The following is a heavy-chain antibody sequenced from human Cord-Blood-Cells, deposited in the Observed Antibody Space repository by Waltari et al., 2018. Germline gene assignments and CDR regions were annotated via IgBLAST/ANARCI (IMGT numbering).Heavy chain of an antibody. Sequence: QVQLQQWGAGLLKPSETLSLTCAVYGGSFSGYYWSWIRQPPGKGLEWIGEIKHRGSTNYNPSLKSRVTISVDTSKNQFSLKLSSVTAADTAVYYCARGIYCSGGSCYFDYWGQGTLVTVSS. D-gene: IGHD2-15*01. J-gene: IGHJ4*02. CDR1: GGSFSGYY. CDR2: IKHRGST. V-gene: IGHV4-34*01. CDR3: ARGIYCSGGSCYFDY.